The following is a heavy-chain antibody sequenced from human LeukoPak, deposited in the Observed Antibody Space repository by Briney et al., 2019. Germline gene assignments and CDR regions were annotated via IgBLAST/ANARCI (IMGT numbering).Heavy chain of an antibody. V-gene: IGHV3-74*01. CDR2: LSTDGNT. Sequence: GLTLRLLCSSSGYILNHYYMHWVPHHPGKGLEWVSRLSTDGNTTDAGSMRGRFIVFRDNSKNTMYLQMNSLGVEDAAVHYCARDPGGGGARGHNWFDLWGQGALVTVSS. D-gene: IGHD2-21*01. J-gene: IGHJ5*02. CDR1: GYILNHYY. CDR3: ARDPGGGGARGHNWFDL.